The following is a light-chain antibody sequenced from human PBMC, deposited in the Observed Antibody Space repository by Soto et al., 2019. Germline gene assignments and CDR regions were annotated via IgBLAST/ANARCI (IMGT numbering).Light chain of an antibody. CDR3: GADHGSGSDFFWV. CDR2: VGTGGIVG. Sequence: QSVLTQAPSASASLGASVTLTCTLSSGYSSXKVDWYQQRPGKGPRFVMRVGTGGIVGSKGDGIPDRFSVLGSGLNRYLTIKNIREEDESDYHCGADHGSGSDFFWVFGGGTKVTVL. V-gene: IGLV9-49*01. J-gene: IGLJ3*02. CDR1: SGYSSXK.